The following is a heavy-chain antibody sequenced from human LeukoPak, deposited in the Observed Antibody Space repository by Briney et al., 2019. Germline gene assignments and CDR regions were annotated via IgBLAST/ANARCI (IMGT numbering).Heavy chain of an antibody. Sequence: GRSLRLSCAASGFTFSSYAMHWVRQAPGKGLEWVAVISYDGSNKYYADSVKGRFTISRDNSKNTLYLQMNSLRAEDTAVYYCARGFTMVWKPPFDPWGQGTLVTVSS. V-gene: IGHV3-30-3*01. J-gene: IGHJ5*02. CDR1: GFTFSSYA. D-gene: IGHD2-8*01. CDR2: ISYDGSNK. CDR3: ARGFTMVWKPPFDP.